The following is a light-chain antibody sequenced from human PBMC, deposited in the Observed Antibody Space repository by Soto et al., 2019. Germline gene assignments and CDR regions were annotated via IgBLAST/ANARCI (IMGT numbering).Light chain of an antibody. J-gene: IGKJ1*01. CDR3: QQYNNWPS. CDR1: QSVSSD. V-gene: IGKV3-15*01. Sequence: EIVMTQSPATLSVSPGERATLSCRASQSVSSDLAWYQQKPGQAPRLLIYGASTRATGIPARFSGSGSGTEFTLTISSLQSEDFAAYYCQQYNNWPSFGQGTRWISN. CDR2: GAS.